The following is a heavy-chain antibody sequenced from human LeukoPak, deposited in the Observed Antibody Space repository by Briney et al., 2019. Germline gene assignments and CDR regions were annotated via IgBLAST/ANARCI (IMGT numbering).Heavy chain of an antibody. CDR3: TRVIVAVPGYFDYFDF. J-gene: IGHJ4*02. CDR1: GFSFSNHD. CDR2: INEDGSNK. D-gene: IGHD6-19*01. V-gene: IGHV3-7*01. Sequence: GGSLRLSCAASGFSFSNHDMRWVRQAPGKGLEWVANINEDGSNKWHLGSVKGRFTVSRDNARNALYLQMNSLRVEDTAVYYCTRVIVAVPGYFDYFDFWGQGALVTVSS.